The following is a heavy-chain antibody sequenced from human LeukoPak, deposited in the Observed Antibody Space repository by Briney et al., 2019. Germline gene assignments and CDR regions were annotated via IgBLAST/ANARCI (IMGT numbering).Heavy chain of an antibody. CDR3: AKDLYWLWFGD. CDR1: GFTFSSYA. CDR2: ISGSGGST. D-gene: IGHD3-10*01. J-gene: IGHJ4*02. Sequence: GGSLRLSCAASGFTFSSYAMSWVRQAPGKGLDWVSAISGSGGSTYYADSVKGRFTISRDNPKNTLYLQMNSLRAEDTAVYYCAKDLYWLWFGDGGQGTLVTVSS. V-gene: IGHV3-23*01.